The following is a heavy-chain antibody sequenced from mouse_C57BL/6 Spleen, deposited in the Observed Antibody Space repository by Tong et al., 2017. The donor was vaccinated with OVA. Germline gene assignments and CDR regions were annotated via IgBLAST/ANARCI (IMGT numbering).Heavy chain of an antibody. V-gene: IGHV1-53*01. CDR1: GYTFTSYW. J-gene: IGHJ2*01. CDR2: INPSNGGT. Sequence: SGYTFTSYWMHWVKQRPGQGLEWIGNINPSNGGTNYNEKFKSKATLTVDKSSSTAYMQLSSLTSEDSAVYYCARDYYGSSWGYYFDYWGQGTTLTV. CDR3: ARDYYGSSWGYYFDY. D-gene: IGHD1-1*01.